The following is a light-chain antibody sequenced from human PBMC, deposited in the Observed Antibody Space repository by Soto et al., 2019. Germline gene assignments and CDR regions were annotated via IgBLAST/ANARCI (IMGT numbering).Light chain of an antibody. V-gene: IGLV2-14*01. J-gene: IGLJ1*01. CDR1: SSDVGGYNY. CDR3: SSFTTNYFYV. CDR2: EVS. Sequence: QSALTQPASVSGSPGQSITISCTGTSSDVGGYNYVSWYQQHPGKAPKLMIYEVSNRPSGVSTRFSASKSAYTASLTISGLQAEDEADYYCSSFTTNYFYVFGPGTKLTVL.